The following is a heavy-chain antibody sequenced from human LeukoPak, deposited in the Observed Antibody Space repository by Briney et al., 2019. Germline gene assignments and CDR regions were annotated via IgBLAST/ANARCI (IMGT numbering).Heavy chain of an antibody. CDR3: ARDTMIVVGRFVY. CDR1: GYSISSGYY. D-gene: IGHD3-22*01. CDR2: ISHRGNT. Sequence: SETLSLTCTVSGYSISSGYYWGWIRRPPGKGLEWIGSISHRGNTYYNPSLKSRVTISLDSPKNQFSLKLNSVTAADTAVYYCARDTMIVVGRFVYWGQGTLVTVSS. J-gene: IGHJ4*02. V-gene: IGHV4-38-2*02.